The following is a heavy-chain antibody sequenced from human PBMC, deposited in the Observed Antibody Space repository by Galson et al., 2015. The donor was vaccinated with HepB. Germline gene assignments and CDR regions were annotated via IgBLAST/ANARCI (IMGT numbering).Heavy chain of an antibody. V-gene: IGHV5-51*03. CDR2: IQPGDSDT. D-gene: IGHD6-6*01. Sequence: QSGAEVKKSGESLKISCKGSGYSFTSYWIVWVRQRPGKGLEWMGIIQPGDSDTRYSPSFQGQVTISADKSISTAYLQWSSLKASDTAIYYCARMGWYSSSSGPGWFDPCGPGTLVTASS. CDR1: GYSFTSYW. CDR3: ARMGWYSSSSGPGWFDP. J-gene: IGHJ5*02.